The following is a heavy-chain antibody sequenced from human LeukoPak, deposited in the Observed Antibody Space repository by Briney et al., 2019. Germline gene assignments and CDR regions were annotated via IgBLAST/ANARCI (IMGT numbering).Heavy chain of an antibody. Sequence: PGGSLRLSCAASGFTFSNYGMHWVRQAPGKGLEWVSFIRYDGSNNYYADSVKGRFTISRDNSKNMLLLQMNTLRVEDTAVYYCASLQGGSGSYPQSNFDYWGQGTLVTVSS. V-gene: IGHV3-30*02. CDR2: IRYDGSNN. J-gene: IGHJ4*02. CDR3: ASLQGGSGSYPQSNFDY. CDR1: GFTFSNYG. D-gene: IGHD3-10*01.